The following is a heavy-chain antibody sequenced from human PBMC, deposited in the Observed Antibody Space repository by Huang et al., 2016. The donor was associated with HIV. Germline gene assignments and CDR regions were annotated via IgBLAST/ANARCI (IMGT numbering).Heavy chain of an antibody. CDR2: IRTKAPSDAT. V-gene: IGHV3-73*02. D-gene: IGHD1-26*01. J-gene: IGHJ3*01. Sequence: EVQLVESGGGLVQPGGSLKLSCAASGFTFGGSAMHWVRQESGKGLEGGGRIRTKAPSDATAYATSVKGRFIISRDDSGNTAYLQMNSLKTEDTAVYYCTRHSIGWDRDPFDFWGQGTVVTVSS. CDR3: TRHSIGWDRDPFDF. CDR1: GFTFGGSA.